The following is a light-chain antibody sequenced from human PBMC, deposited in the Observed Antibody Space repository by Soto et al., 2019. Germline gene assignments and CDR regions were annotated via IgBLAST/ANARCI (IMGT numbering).Light chain of an antibody. J-gene: IGKJ1*01. Sequence: DIQMTQSPSAMSASVGDRVTITCRASQGISNYLAWYQQKPGEVPKLLIYAASTLQSGVPSRFSGSGSGTDFTLTISTLQPEDVATYYCQKYNSAPRTFGPGTKVEIK. CDR3: QKYNSAPRT. V-gene: IGKV1-27*01. CDR2: AAS. CDR1: QGISNY.